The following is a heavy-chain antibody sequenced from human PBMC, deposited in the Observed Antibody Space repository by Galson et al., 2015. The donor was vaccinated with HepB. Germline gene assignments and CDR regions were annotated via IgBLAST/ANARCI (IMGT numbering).Heavy chain of an antibody. CDR1: GFTFDDYT. CDR3: VKDLTYDYGSGIRRAYGLDV. D-gene: IGHD3-10*01. V-gene: IGHV3-43*01. J-gene: IGHJ6*02. Sequence: SLRLSCAASGFTFDDYTMHWVRQSPGKGLEWVSLISWDGVTTYYADSVKGRFTVSRDNSKHSLFLQMNSLRTQDTALYYCVKDLTYDYGSGIRRAYGLDVWGQGTPVTVAS. CDR2: ISWDGVTT.